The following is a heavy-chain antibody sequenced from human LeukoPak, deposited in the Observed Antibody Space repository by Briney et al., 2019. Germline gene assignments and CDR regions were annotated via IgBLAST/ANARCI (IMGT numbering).Heavy chain of an antibody. CDR3: ARAGEDYYDSSGDAFDI. CDR2: IISSGSTT. J-gene: IGHJ3*02. V-gene: IGHV3-11*01. Sequence: GGSLRLSCAASGFTFSDYYMSWIRQAPGKGLEWVSYIISSGSTTYYADSVKGRFTISRDNAKNSLYLQMNSLRAEDTAVYYCARAGEDYYDSSGDAFDIWGQGTMVTVSS. D-gene: IGHD3-22*01. CDR1: GFTFSDYY.